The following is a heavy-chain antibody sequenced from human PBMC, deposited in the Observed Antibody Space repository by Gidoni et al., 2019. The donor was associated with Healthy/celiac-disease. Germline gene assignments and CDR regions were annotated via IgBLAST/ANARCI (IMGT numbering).Heavy chain of an antibody. CDR2: ISSSSSYI. CDR1: GFTFSSYS. Sequence: EVQLVESGGGLVKPGGSLRLSCAASGFTFSSYSMNWVRQAPGKGLEWVSSISSSSSYIYYADSVKGRFTISRDNAKNSLYLQMNSLRAEDTAVYYCARDLIVGATTVPDAFDIWGQGTMVTVSS. CDR3: ARDLIVGATTVPDAFDI. J-gene: IGHJ3*02. V-gene: IGHV3-21*01. D-gene: IGHD1-26*01.